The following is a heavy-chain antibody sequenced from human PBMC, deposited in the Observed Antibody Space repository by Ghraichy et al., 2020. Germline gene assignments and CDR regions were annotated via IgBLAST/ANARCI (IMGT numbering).Heavy chain of an antibody. CDR3: ARAYGGNAGHGFDL. CDR1: GGSFSDYY. D-gene: IGHD4-23*01. CDR2: INHRGRR. V-gene: IGHV4-34*01. J-gene: IGHJ3*01. Sequence: SETLSLTCAVFGGSFSDYYWTWIRQSPGTGLEWIGDINHRGRRNDNPALKSRLMTSVDKSKNQFSLLLRSVTAADTAVYFCARAYGGNAGHGFDLWGQGTVVSVSS.